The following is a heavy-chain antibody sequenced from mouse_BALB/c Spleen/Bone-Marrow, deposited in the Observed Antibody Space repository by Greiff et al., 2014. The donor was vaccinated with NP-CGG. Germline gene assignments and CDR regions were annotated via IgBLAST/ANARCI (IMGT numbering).Heavy chain of an antibody. V-gene: IGHV5-6*01. CDR2: IGSGGSYT. Sequence: EVKLVESGGDLVKPGGSLKLSCAASGFTFSSYDMSWVRQTPVKRLDWVATIGSGGSYTYYPDSVKGRFTISRDNAKNTLYLQMSSLKSEDTAMYYCARLDGYSLWYFDVWGAGTTVTVSS. CDR1: GFTFSSYD. CDR3: ARLDGYSLWYFDV. J-gene: IGHJ1*01. D-gene: IGHD2-3*01.